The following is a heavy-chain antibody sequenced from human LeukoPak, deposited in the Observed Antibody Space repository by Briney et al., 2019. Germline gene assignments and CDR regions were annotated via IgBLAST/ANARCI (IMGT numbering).Heavy chain of an antibody. CDR3: ARRYCSSTSCYEGEDWLDP. J-gene: IGHJ5*02. V-gene: IGHV1-3*01. CDR1: GYTFTSYA. CDR2: INAGNGNT. Sequence: GASVKVSCKASGYTFTSYAMHWVRQAPGQRLEWMGWINAGNGNTKYSQKFQGRVTITRDTSASTAYMELSSLRSEDTAVYYCARRYCSSTSCYEGEDWLDPWGQGTLVTVSS. D-gene: IGHD2-2*01.